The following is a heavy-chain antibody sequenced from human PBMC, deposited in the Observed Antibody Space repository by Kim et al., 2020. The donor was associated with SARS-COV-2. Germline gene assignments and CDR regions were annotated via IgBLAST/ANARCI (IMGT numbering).Heavy chain of an antibody. J-gene: IGHJ5*02. CDR2: IFHSGST. Sequence: SETLSLICSVSNGSVRSGSYYWSWIRQPPGKGLEYMGYIFHSGSTNYNPSLKSRVTISVDMSKNQFSLNLNSVTAADTAVYYCARDRSSSGRYDLWGQGTLVTVSS. D-gene: IGHD6-19*01. CDR3: ARDRSSSGRYDL. V-gene: IGHV4-61*01. CDR1: NGSVRSGSYY.